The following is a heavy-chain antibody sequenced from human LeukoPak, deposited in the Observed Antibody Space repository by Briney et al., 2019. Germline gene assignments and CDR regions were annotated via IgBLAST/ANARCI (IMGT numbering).Heavy chain of an antibody. J-gene: IGHJ1*01. V-gene: IGHV4-59*01. CDR2: IYYSGST. Sequence: PSETLSLTCTVSGGSISNYYWSWIRQSPGKGLEWIGYIYYSGSTNYNPSLKSRVTVPIDTSKSQFSLKLSSVTAADTAVYYCARDHYYDSSGYTFRHWGQGTLVSVSS. CDR3: ARDHYYDSSGYTFRH. D-gene: IGHD3-22*01. CDR1: GGSISNYY.